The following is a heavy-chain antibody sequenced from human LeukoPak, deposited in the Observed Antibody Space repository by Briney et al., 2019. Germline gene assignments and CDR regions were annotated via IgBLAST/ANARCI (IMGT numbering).Heavy chain of an antibody. CDR1: GFTFSSYV. CDR2: ISGSGGST. D-gene: IGHD1-26*01. CDR3: AKGLRRELRGDFDY. Sequence: PGGSLRLSCAASGFTFSSYVMSWVRQAPGKGLEWVSAISGSGGSTYYADSVKGRFTISRDNSKNTLYLQMNSLRAEDTAVYYCAKGLRRELRGDFDYWGQGTLVTVSS. J-gene: IGHJ4*02. V-gene: IGHV3-23*01.